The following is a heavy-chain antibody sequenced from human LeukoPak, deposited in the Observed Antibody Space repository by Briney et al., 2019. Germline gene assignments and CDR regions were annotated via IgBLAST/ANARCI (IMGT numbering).Heavy chain of an antibody. CDR3: ARQLGNYYRAFDF. V-gene: IGHV1-2*02. CDR2: INPASAGA. Sequence: ASVKVSCKPSGYTFTNYYIHWVRQAPGQGPAWVGWINPASAGAAFAPKFQGRVSMTWDSSITTAFMDLTSLRSNDTAIYYCARQLGNYYRAFDFWGQGTLVTVSS. J-gene: IGHJ4*02. D-gene: IGHD1-26*01. CDR1: GYTFTNYY.